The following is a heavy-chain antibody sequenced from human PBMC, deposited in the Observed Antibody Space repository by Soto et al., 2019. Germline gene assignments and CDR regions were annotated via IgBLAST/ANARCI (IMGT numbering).Heavy chain of an antibody. V-gene: IGHV3-15*07. D-gene: IGHD3-3*02. CDR1: DFTFSNAW. CDR2: IKSKTHGGTT. Sequence: GGSLRLSCAASDFTFSNAWINWVRQAPGKGLEWVGRIKSKTHGGTTDFADSVKGRFTISRDNSKNTLYLQMNSLRAEDTAVYYCAKELGHSEPFDYWGQGTLVTVSS. J-gene: IGHJ4*02. CDR3: AKELGHSEPFDY.